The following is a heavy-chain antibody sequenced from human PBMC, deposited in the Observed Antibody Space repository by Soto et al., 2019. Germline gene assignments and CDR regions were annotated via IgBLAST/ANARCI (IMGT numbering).Heavy chain of an antibody. CDR3: ARDQYYYGSGTWVYHYGMDV. CDR1: GGSLSSGDYY. V-gene: IGHV4-30-4*01. D-gene: IGHD3-10*01. J-gene: IGHJ6*02. Sequence: SETLSLTCAVSGGSLSSGDYYWSWIRQPPGKGLEWIGYIYYSGSTYYNPSLKSRVTISVDTSKDQFSLKLSSVTAADTAVYYCARDQYYYGSGTWVYHYGMDVWGQGTTVTVSS. CDR2: IYYSGST.